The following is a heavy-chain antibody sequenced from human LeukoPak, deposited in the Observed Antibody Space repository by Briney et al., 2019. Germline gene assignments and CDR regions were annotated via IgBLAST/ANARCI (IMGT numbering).Heavy chain of an antibody. CDR1: GGSFSGYY. Sequence: SETLSLTCAVYGGSFSGYYWSWIRQPPGKGLEWIGEINHSGSTNYNPSLKSRVTISVDTSKNQFSLKLSSETAADTAVYYCARGYLAVAGNGRRFDYWGQGTLVTVSS. CDR3: ARGYLAVAGNGRRFDY. CDR2: INHSGST. V-gene: IGHV4-34*01. D-gene: IGHD6-19*01. J-gene: IGHJ4*02.